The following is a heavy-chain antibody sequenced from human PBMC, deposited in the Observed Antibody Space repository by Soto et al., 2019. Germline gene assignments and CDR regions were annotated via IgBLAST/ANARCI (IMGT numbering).Heavy chain of an antibody. CDR2: IGLAGEA. V-gene: IGHV3-13*01. CDR3: VREWVDTDGVHPPLGLDV. J-gene: IGHJ6*02. D-gene: IGHD1-26*01. Sequence: EVQLVESGGGLVQPGGSLRLSCVASGFTFSIYAMHWVRQATGKGLEWVSAIGLAGEAYYSGSVKGRVNISRENAKNSLYLQMSSLRVEDTSSYYYVREWVDTDGVHPPLGLDVWGQGTTVTVSS. CDR1: GFTFSIYA.